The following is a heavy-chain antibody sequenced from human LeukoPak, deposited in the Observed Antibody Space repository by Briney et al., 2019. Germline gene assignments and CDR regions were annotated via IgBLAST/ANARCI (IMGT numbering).Heavy chain of an antibody. CDR1: GYSFTSYR. D-gene: IGHD2-2*01. CDR2: IYPGDSDT. J-gene: IGHJ4*02. Sequence: GESLKISCKGSGYSFTSYRIGWVRQMPGKGLEWMGIIYPGDSDTRYSPSFQGQVTISADKSISTAYLQWSSLKASDTAMYYCARPPGDIVVVPAAPDYWGQGTLVTVSS. CDR3: ARPPGDIVVVPAAPDY. V-gene: IGHV5-51*01.